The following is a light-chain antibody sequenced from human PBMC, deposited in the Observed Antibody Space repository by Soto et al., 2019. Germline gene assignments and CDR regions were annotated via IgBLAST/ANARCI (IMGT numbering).Light chain of an antibody. Sequence: DIQMTQSPSSLSASIGARVTITCRASQAIRNSLAWYQQKPGKVPYLLIYAASTLQSGVPSRFSGSGSRTDFTLTISSVQPEDAATYYCQKYYSAPFTFGPGTKVDIK. V-gene: IGKV1-27*01. CDR2: AAS. J-gene: IGKJ3*01. CDR1: QAIRNS. CDR3: QKYYSAPFT.